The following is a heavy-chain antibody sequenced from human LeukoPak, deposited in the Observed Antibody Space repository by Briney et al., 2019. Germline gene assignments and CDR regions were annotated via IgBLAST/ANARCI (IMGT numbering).Heavy chain of an antibody. V-gene: IGHV4-34*01. CDR1: GGSFSGYY. Sequence: PSETLSPTCAFYGGSFSGYYWSWIRQPPGKGLEWIGEINHSGSTNYNPSLKSRVTISVDTSKNQFSLKLSSVTAADTAVYYCARGLAYYYGSGSPFDYWGQGTLVTVSP. CDR3: ARGLAYYYGSGSPFDY. D-gene: IGHD3-10*01. CDR2: INHSGST. J-gene: IGHJ4*02.